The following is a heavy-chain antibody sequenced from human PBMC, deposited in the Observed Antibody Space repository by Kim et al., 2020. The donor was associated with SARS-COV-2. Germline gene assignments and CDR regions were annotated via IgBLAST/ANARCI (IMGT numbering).Heavy chain of an antibody. Sequence: GGSLRLSCAASGFTFSSYAMHWVRQAPGKGLEWVAVISYDGSNKYYADSVKGRFTISRDNSKNTLYLQMNSLRAEDTAVYYCARSEWLLQEAVNDYWGQG. J-gene: IGHJ4*02. CDR2: ISYDGSNK. CDR1: GFTFSSYA. CDR3: ARSEWLLQEAVNDY. D-gene: IGHD3-22*01. V-gene: IGHV3-30-3*01.